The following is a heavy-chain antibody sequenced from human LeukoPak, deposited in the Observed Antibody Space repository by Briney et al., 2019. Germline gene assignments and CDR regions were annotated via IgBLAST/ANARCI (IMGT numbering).Heavy chain of an antibody. D-gene: IGHD3-10*01. V-gene: IGHV1-18*01. Sequence: ASVKVSCKASGYTFTSYGISWVRQAPGQGLEWMGWISAYNGNTNYAQKLQGRVTMTTDTSTSTAYMELRSLRSDDTAVYYCARDQWYYGSGSSVDYWGQGTLVTVSS. CDR3: ARDQWYYGSGSSVDY. CDR1: GYTFTSYG. CDR2: ISAYNGNT. J-gene: IGHJ4*02.